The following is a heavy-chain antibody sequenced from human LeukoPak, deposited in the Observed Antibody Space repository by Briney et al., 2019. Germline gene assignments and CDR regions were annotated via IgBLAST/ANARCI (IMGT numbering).Heavy chain of an antibody. J-gene: IGHJ4*02. D-gene: IGHD3-22*01. CDR2: INRSGGT. V-gene: IGHV4-34*01. CDR3: ARGNYYYDSSGQLDY. Sequence: PSETLSLTCAVYGGSFSGYYWSWIRQPPGKGLEWIGEINRSGGTNYNPSLKSRVTISVDTSKNQFSLKLSSVTAADTAVYYCARGNYYYDSSGQLDYWGQGTLVTVSS. CDR1: GGSFSGYY.